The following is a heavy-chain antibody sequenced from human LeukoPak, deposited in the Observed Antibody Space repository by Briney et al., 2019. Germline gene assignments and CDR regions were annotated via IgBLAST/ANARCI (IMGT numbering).Heavy chain of an antibody. Sequence: PSETLSLTCTVSSGSISSGGYYWSWIRQHPGKGLEWIGYIYYSGSTYYNPSLKGRVTISVDTSKNQFSLKLSSVTAADTAVYYCARVGELEPFDYWGQGTLVTVSS. D-gene: IGHD1-1*01. V-gene: IGHV4-31*03. J-gene: IGHJ4*02. CDR1: SGSISSGGYY. CDR3: ARVGELEPFDY. CDR2: IYYSGST.